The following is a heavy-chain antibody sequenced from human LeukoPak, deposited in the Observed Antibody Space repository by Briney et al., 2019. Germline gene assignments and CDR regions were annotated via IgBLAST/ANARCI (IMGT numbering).Heavy chain of an antibody. CDR2: ISSSSSYI. Sequence: GGSLRLSCAASGFTFRSYGLHWVRQAPGKGLEWVSSISSSSSYIYYADSVKGRFTISRDNAKNSLFLQMNSLRAEDTAVYYCARSGVVVAALERGVANWFDPWGQGTLVTVSS. CDR1: GFTFRSYG. J-gene: IGHJ5*02. CDR3: ARSGVVVAALERGVANWFDP. D-gene: IGHD2-15*01. V-gene: IGHV3-21*01.